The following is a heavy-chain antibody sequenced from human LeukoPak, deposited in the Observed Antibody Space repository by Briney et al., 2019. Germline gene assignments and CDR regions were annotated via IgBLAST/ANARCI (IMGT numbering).Heavy chain of an antibody. Sequence: PGGSLRLSCAASGFTFSSCGMHWARQAPGKGLEWVAFIRYDGGDKAYADSVKGRFTISRDNAMNTVYLQMNSLRAKDTAVYYCARVLSGSWDWFDPWGQGTLVTVSS. CDR2: IRYDGGDK. J-gene: IGHJ5*02. CDR3: ARVLSGSWDWFDP. CDR1: GFTFSSCG. V-gene: IGHV3-30*02. D-gene: IGHD3-22*01.